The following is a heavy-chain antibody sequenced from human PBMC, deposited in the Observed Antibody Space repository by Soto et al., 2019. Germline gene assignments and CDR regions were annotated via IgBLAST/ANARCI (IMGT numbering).Heavy chain of an antibody. CDR1: GFTFSSYA. V-gene: IGHV3-23*01. Sequence: VGSLRLSCAASGFTFSSYAMSWVRQAPGKGLEWVSAISGSGGSTYYADSVKGRFTISRDNSKNTLYLQMNSLGAEDTAVYYCAKFGGRAPYGMDVWGQGTTVTVSS. J-gene: IGHJ6*02. CDR3: AKFGGRAPYGMDV. D-gene: IGHD1-26*01. CDR2: ISGSGGST.